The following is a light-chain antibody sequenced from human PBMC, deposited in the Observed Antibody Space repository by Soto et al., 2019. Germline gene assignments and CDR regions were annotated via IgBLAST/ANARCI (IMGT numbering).Light chain of an antibody. Sequence: IVWTQSPATLSLSPGERATLSCRASQNIASYLAWYQQKPGQAPRLLIYDTSNSATGIPARFSGSGSGTDFTLTISSLEPEDFAVYYCQQRSAWPWTFGQGTKVDIK. CDR2: DTS. V-gene: IGKV3-11*01. CDR1: QNIASY. J-gene: IGKJ1*01. CDR3: QQRSAWPWT.